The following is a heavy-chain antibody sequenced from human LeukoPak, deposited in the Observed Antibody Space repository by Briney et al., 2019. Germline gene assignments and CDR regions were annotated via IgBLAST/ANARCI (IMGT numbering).Heavy chain of an antibody. Sequence: GGSLRLSCAAPGFTFNNYWMSWVRQAPGKGLEWVANIKQDGSERFYVDSVKGRFTISKDNAKNSLYLQMNNLRAEDTAVYYCTREVHCNFDYWGQGTLVTVSS. J-gene: IGHJ4*02. D-gene: IGHD2-21*02. V-gene: IGHV3-7*05. CDR1: GFTFNNYW. CDR2: IKQDGSER. CDR3: TREVHCNFDY.